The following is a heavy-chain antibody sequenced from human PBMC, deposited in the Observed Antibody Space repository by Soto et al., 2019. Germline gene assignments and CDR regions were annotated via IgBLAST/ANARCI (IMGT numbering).Heavy chain of an antibody. CDR1: GYTFTSYG. Sequence: QVQLVQSGPEVKKPGASVKVSCKTSGYTFTSYGISWVRQAPGQGLEWMGWISTYKGNTNYAQKFQGRVTMTTDTSTSTAYMELRSLRSDDTAVHYCATRSPACDYCVQGTMVTVSS. CDR2: ISTYKGNT. V-gene: IGHV1-18*01. J-gene: IGHJ4*02. CDR3: ATRSPACDY.